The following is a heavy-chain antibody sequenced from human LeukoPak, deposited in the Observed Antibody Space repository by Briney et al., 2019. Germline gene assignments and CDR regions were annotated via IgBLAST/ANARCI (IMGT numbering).Heavy chain of an antibody. Sequence: PGGSLRLSYAASGFTFSSYAMHWVRQAPGKGLEWVAVISYDGSNKYYADSVKGRFTISRDNSKNTLYLQMNSLRAEDTAVYYCASTTYNWNDAYYYYGMDVWGKGTTVTVSS. V-gene: IGHV3-30*04. CDR2: ISYDGSNK. D-gene: IGHD1-1*01. CDR1: GFTFSSYA. J-gene: IGHJ6*04. CDR3: ASTTYNWNDAYYYYGMDV.